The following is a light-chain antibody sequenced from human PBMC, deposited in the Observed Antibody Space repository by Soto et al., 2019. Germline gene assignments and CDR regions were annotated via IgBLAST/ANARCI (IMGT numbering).Light chain of an antibody. CDR2: GAS. J-gene: IGKJ1*01. CDR3: QQYGSSGT. CDR1: QSVSKNY. Sequence: NASSHSPRTLSLPPRERPTLSCGASQSVSKNYLAWYQQKPGQAPRLLIYGASNRATGIPDRFSGSGSGTDFTLTISRMEPEDFAVYYCQQYGSSGTFGQGTKVDIK. V-gene: IGKV3-20*01.